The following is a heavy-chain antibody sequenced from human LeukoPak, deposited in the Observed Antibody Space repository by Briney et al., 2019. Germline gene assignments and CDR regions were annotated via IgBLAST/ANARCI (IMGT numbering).Heavy chain of an antibody. Sequence: GGSLRLSCAASGFTFSNYNMNWVRQAPGKGLEWVSSISSSSYIYYADSVKGRFTISSDNAKNSLYPQMNSLRAEDTAVYYCARDACSTTNCYLAYWGQGTLVTVSS. J-gene: IGHJ4*02. CDR2: ISSSSYI. CDR1: GFTFSNYN. V-gene: IGHV3-21*01. D-gene: IGHD2-2*01. CDR3: ARDACSTTNCYLAY.